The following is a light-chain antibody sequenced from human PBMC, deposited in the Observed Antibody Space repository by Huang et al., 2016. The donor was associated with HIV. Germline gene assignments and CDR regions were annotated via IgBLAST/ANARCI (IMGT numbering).Light chain of an antibody. J-gene: IGKJ4*01. CDR1: QSVSAY. CDR3: QQRSDWPLT. Sequence: EIVLTQSPATLSLSPGERATLSCRASQSVSAYLAWYQQKPGQAPRLLIYGASNRATGIPARFSGRGSGTDFTLTISSLEPEDFEVYYCQQRSDWPLTFGGGTKVEIK. V-gene: IGKV3-11*01. CDR2: GAS.